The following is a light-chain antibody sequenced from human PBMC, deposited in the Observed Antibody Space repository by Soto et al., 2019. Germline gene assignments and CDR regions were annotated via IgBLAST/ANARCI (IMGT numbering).Light chain of an antibody. V-gene: IGKV3-15*01. CDR1: QFVSTR. Sequence: EIVVTQSPATLSASPGERVTLTCRASQFVSTRLAWYQQRPGQVPRLLIYDAYTRALGISARFSGSGSGTEFTLTISSLQSEDFALYYCQESFQWPPGMLGPATKVDI. CDR3: QESFQWPPGM. J-gene: IGKJ1*01. CDR2: DAY.